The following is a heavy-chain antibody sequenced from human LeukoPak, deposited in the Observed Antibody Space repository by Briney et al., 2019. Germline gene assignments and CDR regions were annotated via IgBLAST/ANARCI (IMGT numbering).Heavy chain of an antibody. D-gene: IGHD3-9*01. Sequence: GGSLRLSCAASGFTFSDYYMNWIRQAPGKGLEWVSYISSSSSYTNYADSVKGRFTISRDNAKNSLYLQMNSLRAEDTAVYYCARHDILTGYYGDYWGQGTLVTVSS. CDR3: ARHDILTGYYGDY. V-gene: IGHV3-11*06. J-gene: IGHJ4*02. CDR2: ISSSSSYT. CDR1: GFTFSDYY.